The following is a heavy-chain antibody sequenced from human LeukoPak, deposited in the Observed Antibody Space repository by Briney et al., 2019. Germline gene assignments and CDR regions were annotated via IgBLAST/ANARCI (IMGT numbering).Heavy chain of an antibody. Sequence: GASVKVSCKASGYTFTSYGISWVRQAPGQGLEWMGWINPNSGGTNYAQKFQGRVTMTRDTSISTAYMELGRLRSDDTAVYYCARDFMAAGTSIFDYWGQGTLVTVSS. V-gene: IGHV1-2*02. J-gene: IGHJ4*02. CDR2: INPNSGGT. CDR1: GYTFTSYG. D-gene: IGHD6-13*01. CDR3: ARDFMAAGTSIFDY.